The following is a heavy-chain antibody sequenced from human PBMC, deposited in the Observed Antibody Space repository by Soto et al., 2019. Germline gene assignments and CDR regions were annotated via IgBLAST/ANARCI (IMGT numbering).Heavy chain of an antibody. J-gene: IGHJ4*02. CDR2: IYFNGNT. V-gene: IGHV4-39*01. CDR3: ARQGSY. CDR1: GVSISDTSYY. Sequence: QLQLQESGPGLVKPSETLSLTCNVSGVSISDTSYYWGWIRQPPGKGLEWIGTIYFNGNTFYNPSLKSRLTTSVDSSKNQISLRLTSVTAADTAVYYCARQGSYWGQGTLVAVFS.